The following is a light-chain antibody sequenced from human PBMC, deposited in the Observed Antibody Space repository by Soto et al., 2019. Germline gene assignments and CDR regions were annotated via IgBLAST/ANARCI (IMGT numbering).Light chain of an antibody. V-gene: IGLV9-49*01. CDR2: VGTGGIVG. CDR1: SGYSNYK. J-gene: IGLJ1*01. Sequence: QPVLTQPPSASASLGASVTLTCTLSSGYSNYKVDWYQQRPGKGPRFVMRVGTGGIVGSKGDGIPDRFSVLGSGLNRYLTIKNIQEEDESDYHGGADHGSGSNFVYVFGTGTKLTVL. CDR3: GADHGSGSNFVYV.